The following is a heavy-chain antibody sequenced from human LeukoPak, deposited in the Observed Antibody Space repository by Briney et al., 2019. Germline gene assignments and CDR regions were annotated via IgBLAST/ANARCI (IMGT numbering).Heavy chain of an antibody. Sequence: GGSLRLSCAASGFTFSSYAMHWVRQAPGKGLEWVAVISYDGSNKYYADSVKGRFTNSRDNSKNTLYLQMNSLRAEDTAVYYCARVSPGYCSSTSCYMPGFPWGQGTLVTVSS. J-gene: IGHJ5*02. V-gene: IGHV3-30-3*01. CDR3: ARVSPGYCSSTSCYMPGFP. D-gene: IGHD2-2*02. CDR1: GFTFSSYA. CDR2: ISYDGSNK.